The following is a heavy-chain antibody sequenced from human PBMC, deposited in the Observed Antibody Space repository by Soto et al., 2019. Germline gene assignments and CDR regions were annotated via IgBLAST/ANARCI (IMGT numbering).Heavy chain of an antibody. V-gene: IGHV4-39*01. CDR2: IYYSGST. CDR1: SDSLISYSSF. CDR3: TRRQSGGPSAFDL. Sequence: PSETLSLTCSVSSDSLISYSSFWGWIRQPPGKGLEWIGSIYYSGSTFYNPSLKSRVTISVDTSRKQFSLKLKSMTAADTAVYFCTRRQSGGPSAFDLWGQGTMVTVSS. D-gene: IGHD2-15*01. J-gene: IGHJ3*01.